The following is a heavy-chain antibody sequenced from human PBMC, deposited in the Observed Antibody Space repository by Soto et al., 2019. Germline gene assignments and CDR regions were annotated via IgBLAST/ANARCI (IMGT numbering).Heavy chain of an antibody. J-gene: IGHJ6*02. V-gene: IGHV1-69*01. CDR3: ARSQGSSTSLEIYYYYYYGMDV. Sequence: QVQLVQSGAEVKKPGSSVKVSCKASGGTFSSYAISWVRQAPGQGLEWMGGIIPISETTNYAQKFQGRVTITADESKSTAYMELITRRSEDTAVYYCARSQGSSTSLEIYYYYYYGMDVWGQGTTVTVSS. CDR1: GGTFSSYA. CDR2: IIPISETT. D-gene: IGHD2-2*01.